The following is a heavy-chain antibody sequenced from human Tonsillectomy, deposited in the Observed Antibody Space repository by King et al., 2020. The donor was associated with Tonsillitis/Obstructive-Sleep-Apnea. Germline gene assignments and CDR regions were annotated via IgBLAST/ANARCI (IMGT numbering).Heavy chain of an antibody. J-gene: IGHJ6*02. V-gene: IGHV5-10-1*03. Sequence: QLVQSGAEVKKPGESLRISCKGSGYSFTSYWITWVRQMPGKGLEWMGRIDPSDSYTNYSPSFQGHVTISADKSISTAYLQWSSLKASDTAMYYCATTYYYGSGSYNPYYYYGMDVWGQGTTVTVSS. D-gene: IGHD3-10*01. CDR3: ATTYYYGSGSYNPYYYYGMDV. CDR1: GYSFTSYW. CDR2: IDPSDSYT.